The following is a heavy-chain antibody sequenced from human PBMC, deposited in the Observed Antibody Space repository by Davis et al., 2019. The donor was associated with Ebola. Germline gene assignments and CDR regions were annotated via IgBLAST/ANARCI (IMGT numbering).Heavy chain of an antibody. Sequence: GGSLRLSCAASGFTFSSYAMHWVRQAPGKGLEWVAVISYDGSNKYYADSVKGRFTISRDNSKNTLYLQMNSLRAEDTAVYYCARATGMDVWGQGTTVTVSS. CDR1: GFTFSSYA. CDR2: ISYDGSNK. J-gene: IGHJ6*02. V-gene: IGHV3-30-3*01. D-gene: IGHD4-17*01. CDR3: ARATGMDV.